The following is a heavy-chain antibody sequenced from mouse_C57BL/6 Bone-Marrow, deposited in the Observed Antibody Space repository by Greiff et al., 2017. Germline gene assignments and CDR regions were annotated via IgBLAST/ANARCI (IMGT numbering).Heavy chain of an antibody. J-gene: IGHJ2*01. CDR1: GYTFTDYE. CDR3: TSNYGSSP. D-gene: IGHD1-1*01. CDR2: IDPETGGT. Sequence: VQLQESGAELVRPGASVTLSCKASGYTFTDYEMHWVKQTPVHGLEWIGAIDPETGGTAYNQKFKGKAILTADKSSSTAYMELRSLTSEDSAVYYCTSNYGSSPWGQGTTLTVSS. V-gene: IGHV1-15*01.